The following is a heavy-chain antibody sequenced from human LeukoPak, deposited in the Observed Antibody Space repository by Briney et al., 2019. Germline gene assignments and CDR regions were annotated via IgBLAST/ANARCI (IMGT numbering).Heavy chain of an antibody. CDR3: AKMMGMAPANYGMDV. D-gene: IGHD6-13*01. CDR2: IIGSGGRT. CDR1: GFTFSNFA. V-gene: IGHV3-23*01. Sequence: GGSLRLSCAASGFTFSNFAMSWVRQAPGKGLEWVSAIIGSGGRTYYADSVKGRFTISRDNSQNTLSLQMNSLRGEDTAVYYCAKMMGMAPANYGMDVWGQGTTVTVSS. J-gene: IGHJ6*02.